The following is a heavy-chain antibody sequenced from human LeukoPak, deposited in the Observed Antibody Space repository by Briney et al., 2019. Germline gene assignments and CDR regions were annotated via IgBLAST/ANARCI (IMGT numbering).Heavy chain of an antibody. V-gene: IGHV3-69-1*01. D-gene: IGHD3-16*02. J-gene: IGHJ4*02. CDR2: IHSSGAT. CDR3: ARCHDDYVWGSYRPFDY. CDR1: GFTGSNNY. Sequence: GGSLRLSCAASGFTGSNNYVSWVRQAPGMGLEWVSAIHSSGATCYADSVKGRFTISRDNAKNSLYLQMNSLRAEDTAVYYCARCHDDYVWGSYRPFDYWGQGTLVTVSS.